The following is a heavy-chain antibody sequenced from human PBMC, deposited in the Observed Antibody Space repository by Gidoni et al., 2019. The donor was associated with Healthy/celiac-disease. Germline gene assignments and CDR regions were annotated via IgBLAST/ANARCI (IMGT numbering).Heavy chain of an antibody. D-gene: IGHD3-22*01. V-gene: IGHV1-2*02. CDR1: GYTFTGSY. J-gene: IGHJ4*02. Sequence: QVQLVQSGAEVKKPGASVKVSCKASGYTFTGSYMHWVRQAPVQGLEWMGWINPNSGGTNYAQKFQGRVTMTRDTSISTAYMELSRLRSDDTAVYYCARTPRPDYYDSSGYYYFDYWGQGTLVTVSS. CDR3: ARTPRPDYYDSSGYYYFDY. CDR2: INPNSGGT.